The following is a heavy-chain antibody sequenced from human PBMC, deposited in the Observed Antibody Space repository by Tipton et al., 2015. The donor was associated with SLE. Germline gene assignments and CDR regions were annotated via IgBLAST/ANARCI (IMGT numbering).Heavy chain of an antibody. V-gene: IGHV4-59*01. CDR3: ARSRAYSNYAHTLHLWYFDL. Sequence: TLSLTCAVYGGSFSSYYWSWIRQPPGKGLEWIGYIYYSGSTNYNPSLKSRVTISVDTSKNQFSLKLSSVTAADTAVYYCARSRAYSNYAHTLHLWYFDLWGRGTLVTVSS. J-gene: IGHJ2*01. CDR2: IYYSGST. D-gene: IGHD4-11*01. CDR1: GGSFSSYY.